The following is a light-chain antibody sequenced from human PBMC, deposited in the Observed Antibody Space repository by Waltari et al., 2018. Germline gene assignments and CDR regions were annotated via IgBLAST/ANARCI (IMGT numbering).Light chain of an antibody. CDR2: EVT. CDR1: TRDVGRYNY. V-gene: IGLV2-14*01. Sequence: QSALTQPASVSGSPGQSIPISCTGTTRDVGRYNYVSWYQCHPGKAPELIIYEVTNRPAGVSDRFSGSKSGNTASLSISGLQPEDEADYYCSSYTSIKTPYVVFGGGTKVTVL. J-gene: IGLJ2*01. CDR3: SSYTSIKTPYVV.